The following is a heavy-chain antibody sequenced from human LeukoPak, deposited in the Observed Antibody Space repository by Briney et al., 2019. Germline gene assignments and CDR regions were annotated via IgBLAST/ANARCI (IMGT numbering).Heavy chain of an antibody. D-gene: IGHD3-16*01. V-gene: IGHV4-39*01. CDR2: INYSGRT. Sequence: SETLSLTCTVSGGSISSSSYYWGWIRQPPGKGLEWIGSINYSGRTFYSPSLQSRVTVSVDTSKNQFSLKLSSVTAADTAVYFCARRGSGKNWFDPWGQGTLVTVSS. J-gene: IGHJ5*02. CDR1: GGSISSSSYY. CDR3: ARRGSGKNWFDP.